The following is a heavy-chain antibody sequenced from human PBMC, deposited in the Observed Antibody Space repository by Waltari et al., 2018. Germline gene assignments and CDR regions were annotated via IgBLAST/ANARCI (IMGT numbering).Heavy chain of an antibody. J-gene: IGHJ4*02. V-gene: IGHV3-73*02. D-gene: IGHD3-3*01. CDR1: GFTFSGSA. Sequence: EVQLVESGGGLVQPGGSLKLSCAASGFTFSGSAMHWVRQASGKGLEWVGRIRSKANSYARAYAASVKGRFTISRDDSKNTAYLQMNSLKTEDTAVYYCTRHEDFWSGYSPYWGQGTLVTVSS. CDR2: IRSKANSYAR. CDR3: TRHEDFWSGYSPY.